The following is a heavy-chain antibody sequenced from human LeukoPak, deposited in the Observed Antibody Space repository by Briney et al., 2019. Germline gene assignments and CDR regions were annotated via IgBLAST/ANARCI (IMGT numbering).Heavy chain of an antibody. CDR1: GGSISNYY. CDR2: VYYTGST. J-gene: IGHJ4*02. D-gene: IGHD5-24*01. V-gene: IGHV4-59*01. Sequence: KASETLSLTCPVSGGSISNYYYWTWIRQPPGKGLEWIGYVYYTGSTNFNPSLKSRVTMSLDTSRNQFPLKLTSLTAADTAVYYCARGAMATTPFFDYWGQGTLVTVSS. CDR3: ARGAMATTPFFDY.